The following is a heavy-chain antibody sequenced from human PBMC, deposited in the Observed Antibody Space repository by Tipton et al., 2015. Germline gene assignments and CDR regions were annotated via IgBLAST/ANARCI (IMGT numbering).Heavy chain of an antibody. CDR2: VFHTGAT. J-gene: IGHJ4*02. CDR3: ARHKDSGTCPLDY. V-gene: IGHV4-59*01. CDR1: GVSISSYY. D-gene: IGHD3-10*01. Sequence: TLSLTCTVSGVSISSYYWNWIRQPHGKGLQWVGNVFHTGATSYNSSLKSRLTFSIDTSKNQVSLRLSSVTAADTAVYYCARHKDSGTCPLDYWGQGTLVTVSS.